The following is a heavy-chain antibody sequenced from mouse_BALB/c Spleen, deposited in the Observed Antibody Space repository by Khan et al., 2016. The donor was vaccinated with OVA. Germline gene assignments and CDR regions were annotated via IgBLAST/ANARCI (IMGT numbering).Heavy chain of an antibody. CDR3: ARSGYDYGRGALFAY. J-gene: IGHJ3*01. Sequence: QVQLKQSGPGLVQPSQSLSITCTVSGFSLTDYSVHWVRQSPGKGLEWLGVIWSAGSTDYNAAFISRLTISKDNSRSPVFFKMNSLQPNDTAIYYCARSGYDYGRGALFAYWGQGTLVTVSA. D-gene: IGHD2-4*01. V-gene: IGHV2-2*02. CDR2: IWSAGST. CDR1: GFSLTDYS.